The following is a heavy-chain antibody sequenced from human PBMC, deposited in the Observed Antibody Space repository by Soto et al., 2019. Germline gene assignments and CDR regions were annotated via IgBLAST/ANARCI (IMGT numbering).Heavy chain of an antibody. CDR3: ARSGTAGGDWFAP. J-gene: IGHJ5*02. D-gene: IGHD1-26*01. CDR2: IYPGDSDS. V-gene: IGHV5-51*01. CDR1: GYSFTNYW. Sequence: PGVTLKICCKGSGYSFTNYWIGWVRQMPGKGLECMGIIYPGDSDSRFSPSSQGQVTISADKSIGTAYLQSSSLKASDTATYYCARSGTAGGDWFAPWGQGTLVTVFS.